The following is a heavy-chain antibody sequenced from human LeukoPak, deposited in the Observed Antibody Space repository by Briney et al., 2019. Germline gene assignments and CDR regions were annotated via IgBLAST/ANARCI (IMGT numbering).Heavy chain of an antibody. V-gene: IGHV3-11*06. J-gene: IGHJ4*02. CDR1: GFTLSDYY. CDR2: ISSSSSYT. Sequence: GGSLRLSCAASGFTLSDYYMSWIRQAPGKGLEWVSYISSSSSYTNYADSVKGRFTISRDNAKNSLYLQMNSLRAEDTAVYYCARDPPYCSGGSCYSVYYFDYWGQGTLVTVSS. D-gene: IGHD2-15*01. CDR3: ARDPPYCSGGSCYSVYYFDY.